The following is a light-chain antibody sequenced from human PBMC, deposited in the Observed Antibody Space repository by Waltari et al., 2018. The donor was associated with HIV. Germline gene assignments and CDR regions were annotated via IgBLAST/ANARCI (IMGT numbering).Light chain of an antibody. CDR3: QQYYNTPRT. CDR2: AAS. Sequence: EIVMTQSPATLSVSPGERATLSCRASQSIINNLAWYQHKPGQAPRLLISAASTRATGFPARFSGSGWGTEFTLTISSLQAEDVAVYYCQQYYNTPRTFGQGTKVEIK. CDR1: QSIINN. V-gene: IGKV3-15*01. J-gene: IGKJ1*01.